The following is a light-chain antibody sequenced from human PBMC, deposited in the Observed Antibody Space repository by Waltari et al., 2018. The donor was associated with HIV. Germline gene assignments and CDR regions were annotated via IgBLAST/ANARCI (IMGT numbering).Light chain of an antibody. J-gene: IGLJ2*01. CDR1: SSNIEKNF. Sequence: QSVLMQPPSVSAAPGQKVTISCSGSSSNIEKNFVSWYQHLPRTAPRTIIFDNNKRSSGIPERFSASKSGTSATLDITGLQTGDEADYYCATWDTGLSAGVFGGGTQVTVL. V-gene: IGLV1-51*01. CDR2: DNN. CDR3: ATWDTGLSAGV.